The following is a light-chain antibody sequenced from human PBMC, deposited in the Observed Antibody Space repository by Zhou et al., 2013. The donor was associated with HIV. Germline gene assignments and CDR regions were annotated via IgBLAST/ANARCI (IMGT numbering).Light chain of an antibody. Sequence: DIQMTQSPSSLSASVGDRVTITCQASQDISNYLAWYQQKPGKVPKLLIYAASTLQSGVPSRFSGSGSGTDFTLTISSLQPEDVATYYCQKYNSAPRTFGQGTKV. CDR2: AAS. CDR3: QKYNSAPRT. J-gene: IGKJ1*01. V-gene: IGKV1-27*01. CDR1: QDISNY.